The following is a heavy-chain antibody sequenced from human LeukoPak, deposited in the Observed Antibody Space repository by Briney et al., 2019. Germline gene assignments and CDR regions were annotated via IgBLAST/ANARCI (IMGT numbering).Heavy chain of an antibody. CDR3: AKELGIFVY. D-gene: IGHD7-27*01. CDR2: ISGSGGST. J-gene: IGHJ4*02. V-gene: IGHV3-23*01. Sequence: GGSLRLSCAASGFSFSRYAMSWVRQAPAQGLEWVSAISGSGGSTYYADSVKGRFTISRDNSKNTLYLQMNSLRAEDTAVYYCAKELGIFVYWGQGTLVTVST. CDR1: GFSFSRYA.